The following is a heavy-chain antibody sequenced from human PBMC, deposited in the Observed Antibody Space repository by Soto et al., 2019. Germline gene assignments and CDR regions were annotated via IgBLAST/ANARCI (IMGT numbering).Heavy chain of an antibody. CDR1: GFTFDDYA. CDR3: AKDKGGELLGGCAP. Sequence: EVQLVESGGGLVQPGRSLRLSCAASGFTFDDYAMHWVRQAPGKGLEWVSGISWNSGSIGYADSVKGRFTISRDNAKNSLYLQKNSLRAEDTALYYGAKDKGGELLGGCAPGGQGTLVTVSP. V-gene: IGHV3-9*01. CDR2: ISWNSGSI. J-gene: IGHJ5*02. D-gene: IGHD1-26*01.